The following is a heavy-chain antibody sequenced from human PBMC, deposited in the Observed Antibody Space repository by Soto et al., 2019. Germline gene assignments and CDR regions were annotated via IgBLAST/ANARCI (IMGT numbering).Heavy chain of an antibody. CDR1: GGTFSSYA. CDR3: ARGFIEMATTFDY. Sequence: SVKVSCKASGGTFSSYAISCVLQSPGQGLEWMGGIIPIFGTANYAQKFQGRVTITADKSTSTAYMELSSLRSEDTAVYYCARGFIEMATTFDYWGQGTLVTVSS. V-gene: IGHV1-69*06. J-gene: IGHJ4*02. D-gene: IGHD5-12*01. CDR2: IIPIFGTA.